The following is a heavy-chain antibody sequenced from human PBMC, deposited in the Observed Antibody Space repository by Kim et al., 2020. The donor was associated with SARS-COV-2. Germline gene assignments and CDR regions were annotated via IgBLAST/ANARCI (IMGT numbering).Heavy chain of an antibody. J-gene: IGHJ6*01. CDR3: ARDSAAMVQHSDSYYYYG. CDR1: GFTFSGYG. D-gene: IGHD5-18*01. V-gene: IGHV3-7*03. Sequence: GGSLRLSCAASGFTFSGYGMSWVRQAPGKGLEWVANIKQDGSKKYYADSVKGRFTISRDNAKNSLYLQMNSLRAEDTAVYYCARDSAAMVQHSDSYYYYG. CDR2: IKQDGSKK.